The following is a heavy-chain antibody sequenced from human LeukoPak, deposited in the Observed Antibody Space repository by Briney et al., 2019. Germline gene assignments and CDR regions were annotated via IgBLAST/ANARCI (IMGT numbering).Heavy chain of an antibody. CDR3: ARGLGMNDY. J-gene: IGHJ4*02. V-gene: IGHV4-61*08. Sequence: SETLSLTCTVSGGSISSGGYYWSWIRQPPGKGLEWIGYIYYSGSTNYNPSLKSRVTISVDMSKNQFSLKLSSVTAADMAVYYCARGLGMNDYWGQGTLVTVSS. CDR2: IYYSGST. CDR1: GGSISSGGYY.